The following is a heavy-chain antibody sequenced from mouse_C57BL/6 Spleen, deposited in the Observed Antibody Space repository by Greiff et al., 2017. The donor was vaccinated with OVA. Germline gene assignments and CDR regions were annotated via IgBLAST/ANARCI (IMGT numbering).Heavy chain of an antibody. CDR1: GYTFTSYG. CDR2: IYPRSGNT. V-gene: IGHV1-81*01. J-gene: IGHJ1*03. Sequence: VQRVESGAELARPGASVKLSCKASGYTFTSYGISWVKQRTGQGLEWIGEIYPRSGNTYYNEKFKGKATLTADKSSSTAYMELRSLTSEDSAVYFCAREGDYYGSSPVDVWGTGTTVTVSS. CDR3: AREGDYYGSSPVDV. D-gene: IGHD1-1*01.